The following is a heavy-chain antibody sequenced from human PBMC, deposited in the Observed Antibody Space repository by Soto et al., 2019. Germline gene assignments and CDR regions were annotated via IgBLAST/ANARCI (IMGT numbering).Heavy chain of an antibody. CDR2: IYWNDDK. D-gene: IGHD3-10*01. CDR3: AHVPIFNGGHDAFDI. J-gene: IGHJ3*02. CDR1: GFSFSPSGVG. V-gene: IGHV2-5*01. Sequence: GSGPTLVNPTETLTLTCTFSGFSFSPSGVGVGWIRQPPGKALEWLALIYWNDDKRYSPSLKSRVTITKDTSENQAVLTMTNMDPVDTATYFCAHVPIFNGGHDAFDIWGQGTMVTVSS.